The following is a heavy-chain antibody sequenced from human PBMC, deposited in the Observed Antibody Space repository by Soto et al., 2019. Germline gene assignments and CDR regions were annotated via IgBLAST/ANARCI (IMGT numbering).Heavy chain of an antibody. CDR1: GESISNPHYH. CDR3: ARDLGQQLVS. V-gene: IGHV4-61*01. Sequence: PSETLSRTCTVSGESISNPHYHWSWFRQPPGKGLGWIGYIYYSGSTNYNPSLKSRVTISVDTSKNQFSLKLSSVTAADTAVYYCARDLGQQLVSWGQGTLVTVSS. J-gene: IGHJ4*02. D-gene: IGHD6-13*01. CDR2: IYYSGST.